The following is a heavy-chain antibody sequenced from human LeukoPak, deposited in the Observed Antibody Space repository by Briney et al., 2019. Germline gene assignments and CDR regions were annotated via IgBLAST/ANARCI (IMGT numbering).Heavy chain of an antibody. D-gene: IGHD3-22*01. Sequence: PSETLSLTCTVSGGSINRYYWRWIRQPPGRGLEWLGYIYYSGNTNYNPSLKSRASISIDTFKNQLSLQLSSVTAADTAVYYCARDRDSSELRDLDLWGRGTLVTVSA. CDR3: ARDRDSSELRDLDL. CDR2: IYYSGNT. V-gene: IGHV4-59*01. CDR1: GGSINRYY. J-gene: IGHJ2*01.